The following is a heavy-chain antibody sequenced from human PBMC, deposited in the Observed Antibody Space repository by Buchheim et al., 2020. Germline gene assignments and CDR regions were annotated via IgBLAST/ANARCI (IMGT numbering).Heavy chain of an antibody. CDR3: ARDWKYDILTGWGRYYYYYMDV. D-gene: IGHD3-9*01. Sequence: EVQLVESGGGLVQPGGSLRLSCAASGFTFSSYWMSWVRQAPGKGLEWVANIKQDGSEKYYVDSVKGRFTISRDNAKNSLYLQMNSLRAEDTAVYYRARDWKYDILTGWGRYYYYYMDVWGKGTT. J-gene: IGHJ6*03. V-gene: IGHV3-7*01. CDR2: IKQDGSEK. CDR1: GFTFSSYW.